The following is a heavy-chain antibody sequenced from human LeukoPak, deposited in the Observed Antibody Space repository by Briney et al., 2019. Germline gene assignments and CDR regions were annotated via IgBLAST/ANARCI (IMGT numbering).Heavy chain of an antibody. V-gene: IGHV5-10-1*01. D-gene: IGHD1-26*01. J-gene: IGHJ4*02. CDR3: ARCMDEVGATPDY. CDR2: IDPSDSYT. CDR1: GYSFTSYW. Sequence: KISCKGSGYSFTSYWISWVRQMPGKGLEWMGRIDPSDSYTNYSPSFQGHVTISADKSISTAYLQWSSLKASDTAMYYCARCMDEVGATPDYWGQGTLVTVSS.